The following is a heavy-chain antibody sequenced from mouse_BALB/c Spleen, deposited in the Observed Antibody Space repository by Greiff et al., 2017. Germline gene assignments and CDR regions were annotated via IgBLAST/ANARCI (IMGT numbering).Heavy chain of an antibody. CDR3: VRDYYGSPWYFDV. J-gene: IGHJ1*01. CDR2: IWTGGGT. D-gene: IGHD1-1*01. Sequence: QVQLKESGPGLVAPSQSLSITCTVSGFSLTSYDISWIRQPPGKGLEWLGVIWTGGGTNYNSAFMSRLSISKDNSKSQVFLKMNSLQTDDTAIYYCVRDYYGSPWYFDVWGAGTTVTVSS. CDR1: GFSLTSYD. V-gene: IGHV2-9-2*01.